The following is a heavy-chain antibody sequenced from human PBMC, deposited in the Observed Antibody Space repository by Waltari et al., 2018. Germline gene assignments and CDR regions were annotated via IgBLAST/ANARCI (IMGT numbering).Heavy chain of an antibody. V-gene: IGHV4-39*01. CDR1: GDSISSSSYY. CDR2: MYYSWST. J-gene: IGHJ4*02. CDR3: VRHARTTSGGKHFDH. D-gene: IGHD2-15*01. Sequence: QLQLQESGPGLVKASETLSLTCTVSGDSISSSSYYWGWVRQPPGKGLEWIGNMYYSWSTYDNPSLKCRVTISGDTAKSQFSLKLSSVTAADTSMYYCVRHARTTSGGKHFDHWGQGMLVTVSP.